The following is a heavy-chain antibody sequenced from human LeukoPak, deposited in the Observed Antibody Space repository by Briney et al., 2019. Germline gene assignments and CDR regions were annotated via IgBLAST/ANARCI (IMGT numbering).Heavy chain of an antibody. J-gene: IGHJ4*02. CDR2: IHNTGST. CDR3: ARDLGSSSDY. D-gene: IGHD6-13*01. CDR1: GFIVSNNY. Sequence: GGPLRLSCAASGFIVSNNYMNWVRQAPGKGLEWVSVIHNTGSTYADSVKGRFTISRDNSTNTLFLQMNSLRAEYTAMYYCARDLGSSSDYWGQGTLVTVSS. V-gene: IGHV3-66*01.